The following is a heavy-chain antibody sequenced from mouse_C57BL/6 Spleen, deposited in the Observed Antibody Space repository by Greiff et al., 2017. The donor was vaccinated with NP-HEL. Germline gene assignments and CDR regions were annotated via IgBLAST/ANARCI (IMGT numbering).Heavy chain of an antibody. CDR2: IYPGDGDT. V-gene: IGHV1-80*01. Sequence: QVQLQQSGAELVKPGASVKISCKASGYAFSSYWMNWVKQRPGKGLEWIGQIYPGDGDTNYNGKFKGKATLTADKSSSPAYMQLSSLTSEDSAVYFCARGDDGAWFAYWGQGTLVTVSA. CDR1: GYAFSSYW. CDR3: ARGDDGAWFAY. D-gene: IGHD2-12*01. J-gene: IGHJ3*01.